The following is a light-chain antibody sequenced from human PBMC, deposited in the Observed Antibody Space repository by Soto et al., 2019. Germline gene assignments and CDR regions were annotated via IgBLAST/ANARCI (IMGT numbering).Light chain of an antibody. CDR2: EVN. CDR3: SSYAGSNKV. CDR1: SSDVGAYNY. J-gene: IGLJ3*02. V-gene: IGLV2-8*01. Sequence: QSALTQPPSASGSPGQSVTISCTGTSSDVGAYNYVSWYQQHPGKAPKLMIYEVNKRPSGVPDRFSGSKSGNTASLTVSGLQAEDEADYYCSSYAGSNKVFGGGTKVTVL.